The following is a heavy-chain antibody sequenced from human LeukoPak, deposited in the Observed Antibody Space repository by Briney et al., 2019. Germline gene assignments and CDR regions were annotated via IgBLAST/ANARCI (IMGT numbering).Heavy chain of an antibody. CDR3: ARGKPYYDALTGHPHYFDY. CDR2: ISSSGSST. D-gene: IGHD3-9*01. Sequence: GGSLRLSCAASGFTFSTYTMHWVRQAPGKGLEYVSAISSSGSSTYYANSLMHRFTIFRDNSKNTLYLQMGSLRAEDMAVYYCARGKPYYDALTGHPHYFDYWGQGTLVTVSS. CDR1: GFTFSTYT. V-gene: IGHV3-64*01. J-gene: IGHJ4*02.